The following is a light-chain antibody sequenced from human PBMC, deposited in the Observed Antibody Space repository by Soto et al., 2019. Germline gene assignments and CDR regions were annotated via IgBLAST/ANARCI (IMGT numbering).Light chain of an antibody. CDR1: QSISTY. CDR2: GAS. J-gene: IGKJ4*01. CDR3: QQSYSTLLS. V-gene: IGKV1-39*01. Sequence: DIHLTWSQSFRSPSIGSSVTITWRASQSISTYLNWYQQKRGEAPKVLIQGASSLQSGVPLRFSGTGSGTDFSLTISSLQPEDFATYYCQQSYSTLLSFGGGTKVDIK.